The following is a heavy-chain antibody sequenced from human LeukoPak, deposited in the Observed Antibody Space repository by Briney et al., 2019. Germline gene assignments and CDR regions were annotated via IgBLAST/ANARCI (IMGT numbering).Heavy chain of an antibody. J-gene: IGHJ4*02. CDR3: ARANPPGISFFDY. CDR1: GFTFSSYS. CDR2: ISSSSSSI. Sequence: PGGSQRLSCAASGFTFSSYSMNWVRQAPGKGLEWVSSISSSSSSIYYVDSVKGRFTISRDNAKNSLYLQMNSLRAEDTAVYYCARANPPGISFFDYWGQGTLVTVSS. V-gene: IGHV3-21*01. D-gene: IGHD2-15*01.